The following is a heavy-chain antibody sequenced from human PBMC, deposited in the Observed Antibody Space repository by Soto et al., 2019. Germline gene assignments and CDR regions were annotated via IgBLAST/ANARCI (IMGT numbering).Heavy chain of an antibody. CDR1: GFTFSDYA. CDR3: AKGGRQWLVTSDFNY. J-gene: IGHJ4*02. D-gene: IGHD6-19*01. Sequence: VQLVESGGGVVQPGRSLRLSCAASGFTFSDYAMHWFRQAPGKGLEWVAVVYHDGRNTHYADSVKGRFTISRDSSKNTVSLEMTSLRAEDTAVYYCAKGGRQWLVTSDFNYWGQGALVTVSS. V-gene: IGHV3-30*18. CDR2: VYHDGRNT.